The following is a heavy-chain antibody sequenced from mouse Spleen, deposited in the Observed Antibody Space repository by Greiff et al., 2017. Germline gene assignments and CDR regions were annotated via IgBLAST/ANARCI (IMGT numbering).Heavy chain of an antibody. Sequence: EVQLVESGGGLVKLGGSLKLSCAASGFTFSSYAMSWVRQTPEKRLEWVATISSGGGNTYYPDSVKGRFTISRDNAKNTLYLQMSSLKSEDTAMYYCARHDYGYSWFAYWGQGTLVTVSA. CDR3: ARHDYGYSWFAY. D-gene: IGHD1-2*01. CDR2: ISSGGGNT. V-gene: IGHV5-9-3*01. J-gene: IGHJ3*01. CDR1: GFTFSSYA.